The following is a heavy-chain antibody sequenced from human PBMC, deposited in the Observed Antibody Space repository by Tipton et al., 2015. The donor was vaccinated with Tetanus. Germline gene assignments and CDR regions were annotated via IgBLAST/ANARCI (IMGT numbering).Heavy chain of an antibody. Sequence: TLSLTCTVSGGSISSYYWSWIRQPPGKGLEWIGYIYYSGSTNYNPSLKSRVTISVDTSKNQFSLKLSSVTAADTAVYYCARAYIVVVPAAKSGDDAFDIWGQGTMVTVSS. D-gene: IGHD2-2*01. CDR1: GGSISSYY. J-gene: IGHJ3*02. CDR3: ARAYIVVVPAAKSGDDAFDI. CDR2: IYYSGST. V-gene: IGHV4-59*01.